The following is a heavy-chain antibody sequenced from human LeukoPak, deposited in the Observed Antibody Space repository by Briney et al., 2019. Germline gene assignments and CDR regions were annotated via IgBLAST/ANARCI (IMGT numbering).Heavy chain of an antibody. CDR2: INHSGST. CDR1: GGSFSGYY. CDR3: ARGPHTGVNYYDSSGYYY. D-gene: IGHD3-22*01. Sequence: PSETLSLTCAVYGGSFSGYYWSWIRQPPGKGLEWIGGINHSGSTNYNPSLKSRVTISADTSKNQFSLKLSSVTAADTAVYYCARGPHTGVNYYDSSGYYYWGQGTLVTVSS. J-gene: IGHJ4*02. V-gene: IGHV4-34*01.